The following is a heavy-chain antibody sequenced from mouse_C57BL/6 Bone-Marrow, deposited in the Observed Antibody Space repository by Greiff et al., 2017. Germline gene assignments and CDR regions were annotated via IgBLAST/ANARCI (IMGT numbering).Heavy chain of an antibody. CDR1: GFSFNTYA. J-gene: IGHJ1*03. D-gene: IGHD1-1*01. CDR2: IRSKSNNYAT. Sequence: GGGLVQPKGSLKLSCAASGFSFNTYAMNWVRQAPGKGLEWVARIRSKSNNYATYYADSVKDRFTISRDDSESMLYLQMNNLKTEDTAMYYCVRHDYYGSSYDWYFDVWGTGTTVTVSS. V-gene: IGHV10-1*01. CDR3: VRHDYYGSSYDWYFDV.